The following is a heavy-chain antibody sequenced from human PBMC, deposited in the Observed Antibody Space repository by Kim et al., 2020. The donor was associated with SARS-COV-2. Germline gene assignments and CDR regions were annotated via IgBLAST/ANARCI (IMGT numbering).Heavy chain of an antibody. Sequence: DSVKGPFTISRDNSKNTLYLQMKSLRAEDTAVYYCARERPVQLWRGMLDYWGQGTLVTVSS. D-gene: IGHD5-18*01. V-gene: IGHV3-30*07. CDR3: ARERPVQLWRGMLDY. J-gene: IGHJ4*02.